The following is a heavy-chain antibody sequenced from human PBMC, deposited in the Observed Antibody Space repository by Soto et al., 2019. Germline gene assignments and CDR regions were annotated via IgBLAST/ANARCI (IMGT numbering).Heavy chain of an antibody. J-gene: IGHJ4*02. CDR3: ARDDYGGNSGVLVDF. CDR1: GYTFTGHF. Sequence: ASVKVSCKASGYTFTGHFMHWVRQAPGQGFEWMGWINPNSGGTNYVQRFQGRVSMTRDTSISTAYMELSRLTSDDTAVYYCARDDYGGNSGVLVDFWGQGP. V-gene: IGHV1-2*02. CDR2: INPNSGGT. D-gene: IGHD4-17*01.